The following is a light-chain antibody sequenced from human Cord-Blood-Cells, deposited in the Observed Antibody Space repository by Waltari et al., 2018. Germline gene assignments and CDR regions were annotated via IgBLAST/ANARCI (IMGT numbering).Light chain of an antibody. CDR2: WAS. CDR1: QSVLYSSNNKNY. V-gene: IGKV4-1*01. CDR3: QQYYSTPIT. J-gene: IGKJ5*01. Sequence: EIVMTQSPDSLAVSLGERATINCKSSQSVLYSSNNKNYLAWYQQKPGQPPKLLIYWASTRESGVPDRFSCSGSGTDFTLTISSLQAEDVAVYYCQQYYSTPITFGQGTRLEIK.